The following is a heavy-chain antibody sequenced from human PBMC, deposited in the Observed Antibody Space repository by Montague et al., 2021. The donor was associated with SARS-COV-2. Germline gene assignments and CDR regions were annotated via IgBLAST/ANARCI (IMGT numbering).Heavy chain of an antibody. CDR3: ARGSFGMGAFDI. Sequence: SDTLSLTCTVSGGSISSYYWSWIRQPAGKGLEWIGLIYTSGSTNYNPSLKSRVTVSLDTSKNQFSLKLRSVTAADTAVYYCARGSFGMGAFDIWGQGTMVTVSS. V-gene: IGHV4-4*07. CDR1: GGSISSYY. J-gene: IGHJ3*02. D-gene: IGHD1-14*01. CDR2: IYTSGST.